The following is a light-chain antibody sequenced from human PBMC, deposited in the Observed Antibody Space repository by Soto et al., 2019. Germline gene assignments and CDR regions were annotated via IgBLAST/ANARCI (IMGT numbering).Light chain of an antibody. J-gene: IGLJ1*01. CDR2: GNN. Sequence: QSVLTQPPSVSGAPGQRVTISCTGSSSNIGAGRDVHWYQQLPGTAPRLLIYGNNNRPSGVPDRFSASKSGTSASLAITGLQAEDDADFYCQSFDSRLSAYVFGTGTKVTIL. CDR1: SSNIGAGRD. V-gene: IGLV1-40*01. CDR3: QSFDSRLSAYV.